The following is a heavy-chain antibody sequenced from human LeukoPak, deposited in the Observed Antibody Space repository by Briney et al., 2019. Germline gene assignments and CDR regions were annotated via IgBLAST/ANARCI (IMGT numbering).Heavy chain of an antibody. CDR1: GFTVSGNY. CDR2: IYSGGAT. J-gene: IGHJ4*02. CDR3: ARDLYSSGWFDY. D-gene: IGHD6-19*01. Sequence: PGGSLRLSCAASGFTVSGNYMSWVRRAPGKGLEWVSIIYSGGATYYADSVKGRFTISRDNSNNTLYLQMSSLRAEDTAVYYCARDLYSSGWFDYWGQGTLVTVSS. V-gene: IGHV3-53*01.